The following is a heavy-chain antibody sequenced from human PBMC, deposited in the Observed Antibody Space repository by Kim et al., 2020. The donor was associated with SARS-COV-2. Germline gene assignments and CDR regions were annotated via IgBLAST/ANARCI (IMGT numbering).Heavy chain of an antibody. Sequence: SETLSLTCTVSGGSISSYYWSWIRQPPGKGLEWIGYIYYSGSTNYNPSLKSRVTISVDTSKNQFSLKLSSVTAADTAVYYCARFSIAVAGSKKTDAFDIWGQGTMVAVSS. J-gene: IGHJ3*02. V-gene: IGHV4-59*01. CDR2: IYYSGST. CDR1: GGSISSYY. CDR3: ARFSIAVAGSKKTDAFDI. D-gene: IGHD6-19*01.